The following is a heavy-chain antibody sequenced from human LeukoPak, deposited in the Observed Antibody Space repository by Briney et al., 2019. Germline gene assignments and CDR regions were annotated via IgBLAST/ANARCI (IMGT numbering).Heavy chain of an antibody. CDR3: ARGVVEYYDSSGSFYYDY. CDR1: GGPISSYY. J-gene: IGHJ4*02. CDR2: IYTSGST. D-gene: IGHD3-22*01. Sequence: SETLSLTCTVSGGPISSYYWRWIRQPAGKGLEWIGRIYTSGSTNYNPSLKSRVTMSVDTSKNQFSLKLSSVTAADTAVYYCARGVVEYYDSSGSFYYDYWGRGTLVTVSS. V-gene: IGHV4-4*07.